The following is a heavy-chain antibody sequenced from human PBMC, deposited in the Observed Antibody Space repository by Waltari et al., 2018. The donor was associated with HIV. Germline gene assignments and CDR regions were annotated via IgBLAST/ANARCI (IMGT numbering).Heavy chain of an antibody. CDR2: IYYSGST. D-gene: IGHD4-4*01. Sequence: QLQLQESGPGLVKPSETLSLTCTASGGSISSSSYYWGWIRQPPGKGLEWIGSIYYSGSTYYNPSLKSRVTISVDTSKNQFSLKLSSVTAADTAVYYCARHSSVTKIHFDYWGQGTLVTVSS. J-gene: IGHJ4*02. CDR3: ARHSSVTKIHFDY. CDR1: GGSISSSSYY. V-gene: IGHV4-39*01.